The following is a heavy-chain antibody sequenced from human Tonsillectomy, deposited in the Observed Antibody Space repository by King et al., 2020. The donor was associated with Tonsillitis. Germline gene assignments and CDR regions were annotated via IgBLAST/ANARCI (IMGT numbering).Heavy chain of an antibody. J-gene: IGHJ4*02. V-gene: IGHV5-10-1*03. D-gene: IGHD2-15*01. CDR2: IDPSDSYT. Sequence: VQLVESGAEVKKPGESLRISCKGSGYSFTRYWISWVRQMPGKGLEWMGRIDPSDSYTNYSPSFQGHVIITADKSISTAYLQWSSLKASDTAMYYCARGTVEYYFDDWGQGTLVTVSA. CDR1: GYSFTRYW. CDR3: ARGTVEYYFDD.